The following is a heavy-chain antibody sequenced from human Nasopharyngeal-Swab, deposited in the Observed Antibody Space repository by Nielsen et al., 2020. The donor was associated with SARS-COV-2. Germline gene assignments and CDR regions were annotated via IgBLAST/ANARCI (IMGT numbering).Heavy chain of an antibody. CDR2: IWYDGSNK. D-gene: IGHD5-12*01. J-gene: IGHJ3*02. Sequence: GESLKISCAASGFTFSSYGMHWVRQAPGKGLEWVAVIWYDGSNKYYADSVKGRFTISRDNSKNTLYLQMNSLRAEDTAVYYCARKSGWLGAFDIWGQGTMVTVSS. CDR1: GFTFSSYG. V-gene: IGHV3-33*01. CDR3: ARKSGWLGAFDI.